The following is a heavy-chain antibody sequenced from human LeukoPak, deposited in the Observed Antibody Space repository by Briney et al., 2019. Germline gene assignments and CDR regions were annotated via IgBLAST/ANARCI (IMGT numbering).Heavy chain of an antibody. V-gene: IGHV1-2*06. CDR3: ARGATRLATAGAEFDS. CDR1: GYNFIGFY. J-gene: IGHJ4*02. Sequence: ASVRVSCKASGYNFIGFYMHWVRQAPGQSLEWMGRINPNSGETSFALSSQGRATMTRDTSINTAYMELGRLTSDDTAVYFCARGATRLATAGAEFDSWGQGTPVIVSS. D-gene: IGHD6-13*01. CDR2: INPNSGET.